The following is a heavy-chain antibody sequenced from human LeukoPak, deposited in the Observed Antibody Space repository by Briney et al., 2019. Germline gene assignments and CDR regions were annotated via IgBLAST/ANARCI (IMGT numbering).Heavy chain of an antibody. CDR3: AKRYSSSRGYYMDV. J-gene: IGHJ6*03. Sequence: SETLSLTCAVSGYSISSGYYWGWIRQPPGEGLEWIGSIYHSGSTNYNPSLKSRVTISVDTSKNQFSLKLSSVTAADTAVYYCAKRYSSSRGYYMDVWGKGTTVTVSS. D-gene: IGHD6-6*01. V-gene: IGHV4-38-2*01. CDR1: GYSISSGYY. CDR2: IYHSGST.